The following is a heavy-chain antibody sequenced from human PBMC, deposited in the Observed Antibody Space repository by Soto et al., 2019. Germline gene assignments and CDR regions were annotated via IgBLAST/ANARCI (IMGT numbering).Heavy chain of an antibody. D-gene: IGHD3-9*01. J-gene: IGHJ4*02. Sequence: QVQLQESGPGLVKPSETLSLTCTVSGGSISSYYWSWIRQPPGKGLEWIGYIYYSGSTNYNPSLKSRVTISVDTSKNQFSLKLSSVTAADTAVYYCARLHDILTGYYPYYFDYWGQGTLVTVSS. CDR1: GGSISSYY. CDR2: IYYSGST. CDR3: ARLHDILTGYYPYYFDY. V-gene: IGHV4-59*08.